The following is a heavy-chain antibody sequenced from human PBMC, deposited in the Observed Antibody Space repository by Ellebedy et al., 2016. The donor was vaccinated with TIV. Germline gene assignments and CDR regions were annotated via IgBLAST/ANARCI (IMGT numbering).Heavy chain of an antibody. Sequence: LRLXCAVSGGSISSYGYSWTWIRQPPGKGLEWIGTIHHSGTAYYSPSLKSPVRISVDRLRNQFFLKFDSVTAADTAVYYCARATSRGYDSGWFDPWGQGILVTVSS. CDR2: IHHSGTA. V-gene: IGHV4-30-2*01. J-gene: IGHJ5*02. CDR1: GGSISSYGYS. CDR3: ARATSRGYDSGWFDP. D-gene: IGHD5-12*01.